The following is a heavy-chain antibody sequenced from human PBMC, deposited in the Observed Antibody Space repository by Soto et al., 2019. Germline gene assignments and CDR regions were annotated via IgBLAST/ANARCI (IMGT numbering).Heavy chain of an antibody. CDR1: GDSISGEGWY. J-gene: IGHJ5*02. Sequence: QVQLQESGPGLVEPSQTLSLTCTVSGDSISGEGWYWSWIRQYSGRGLEWIGYIHHSGSTYSNPSLKRRVIISVDTSKTQFFLKLTSVTAADTAVYYCARAWTATAGWANWFALWGQGTLVTVSS. CDR3: ARAWTATAGWANWFAL. V-gene: IGHV4-31*03. CDR2: IHHSGST. D-gene: IGHD6-13*01.